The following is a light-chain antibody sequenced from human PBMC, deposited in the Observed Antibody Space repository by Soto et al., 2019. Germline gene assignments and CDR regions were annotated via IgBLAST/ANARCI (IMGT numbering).Light chain of an antibody. V-gene: IGLV1-40*01. CDR3: QSYDSSLRDVV. CDR1: SSNIGTGYD. CDR2: VNS. J-gene: IGLJ2*01. Sequence: QSVLTQPPSVSGAPGQRVTIPCTGSSSNIGTGYDVHWYQHLPGTAPKLLIYVNSNRPSGVPDRFSGSKSGTSASLSITGLQAEDEGDYYCQSYDSSLRDVVFGGGTKVTVL.